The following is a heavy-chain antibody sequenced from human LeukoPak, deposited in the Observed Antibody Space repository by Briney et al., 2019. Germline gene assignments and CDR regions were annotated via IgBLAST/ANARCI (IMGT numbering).Heavy chain of an antibody. V-gene: IGHV3-30*03. CDR3: ARPPTTVTTLYGMDV. J-gene: IGHJ6*02. CDR2: ISYDGSNK. CDR1: GFTFSSYG. Sequence: GGSLRLSCAASGFTFSSYGMHWVRQAPGKGMERVAVISYDGSNKYYADSVKGRFTISRDSSKNTLYLQMNSLRAEDTAVYYCARPPTTVTTLYGMDVWGQGTTVTVSS. D-gene: IGHD4-17*01.